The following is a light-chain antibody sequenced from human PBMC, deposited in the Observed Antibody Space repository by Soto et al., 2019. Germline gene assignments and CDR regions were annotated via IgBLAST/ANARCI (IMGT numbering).Light chain of an antibody. CDR1: QSISRD. Sequence: DIQMTQSPFSLSASVGDRVTVTCRASQSISRDLNWYQQKPGKAPNLLIYAASTLESGVPSRLSASGSGTDFTLTISSLQLEDFATYYCQQNYSTPLAFGGGTKVDIK. CDR2: AAS. J-gene: IGKJ4*01. V-gene: IGKV1-39*01. CDR3: QQNYSTPLA.